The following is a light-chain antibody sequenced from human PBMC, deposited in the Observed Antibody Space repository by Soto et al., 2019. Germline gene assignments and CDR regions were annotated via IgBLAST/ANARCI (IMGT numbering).Light chain of an antibody. J-gene: IGLJ1*01. CDR1: SSNIGAGYD. V-gene: IGLV1-40*01. CDR2: GNS. Sequence: QSALTQPPSVSGAPGQRVTISCTGSSSNIGAGYDVHWYQQLPATAPKLLIYGNSNRPSGVPDRFSGSKSGTSASLAITGLQAEDEADYYCQSYDSSLSGLYVFGTGTKVTVL. CDR3: QSYDSSLSGLYV.